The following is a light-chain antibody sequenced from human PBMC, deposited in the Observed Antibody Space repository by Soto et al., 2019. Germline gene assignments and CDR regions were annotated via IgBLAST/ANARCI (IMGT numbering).Light chain of an antibody. CDR2: DAS. CDR1: QGISGA. V-gene: IGKV1-13*02. J-gene: IGKJ5*01. Sequence: AIQCSKSPSSLSATVGDRVTITCRASQGISGALAWYQQKPGKAPKLLIYDASSLESGVPSRFSGSGSGTDFTLTSSSLQPEDFATYYCQQFNILITFGQGRRLETK. CDR3: QQFNILIT.